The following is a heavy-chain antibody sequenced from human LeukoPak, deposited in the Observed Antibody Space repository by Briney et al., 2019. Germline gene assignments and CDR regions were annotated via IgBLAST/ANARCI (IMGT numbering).Heavy chain of an antibody. D-gene: IGHD3-22*01. CDR1: GFTFSNNY. J-gene: IGHJ4*02. CDR2: ICSGGSTI. Sequence: PGGSLRLSCAASGFTFSNNYMSWIRQAPGKGLEWVSYICSGGSTIYYADVVKGLFIISRDNANTLHHLQINIRRAEAPAYYCSARHDCSGYNHYWGQGTLVTVSS. CDR3: ARHDCSGYNHY. V-gene: IGHV3-11*01.